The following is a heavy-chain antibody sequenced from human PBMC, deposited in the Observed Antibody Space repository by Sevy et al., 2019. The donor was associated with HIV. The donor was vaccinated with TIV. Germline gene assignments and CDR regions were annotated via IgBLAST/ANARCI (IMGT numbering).Heavy chain of an antibody. V-gene: IGHV3-9*01. Sequence: GGSLRLSCAASGFTFDDYAMHWVRQAPGKGLEWVSGISWNSGSIGYADSVKGRFTISRDNAKNTLYLQMNSLRAEDTALYYCSGGPGYYYYGMDVWGQGTTVTVSS. J-gene: IGHJ6*02. CDR3: SGGPGYYYYGMDV. CDR2: ISWNSGSI. CDR1: GFTFDDYA. D-gene: IGHD3-10*01.